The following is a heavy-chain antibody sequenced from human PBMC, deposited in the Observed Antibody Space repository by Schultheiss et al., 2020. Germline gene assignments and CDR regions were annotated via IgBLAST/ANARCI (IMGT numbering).Heavy chain of an antibody. J-gene: IGHJ6*03. CDR3: ARNADFCMDV. CDR1: GGSISSSSYY. CDR2: IYYSGST. Sequence: SETLSLTCTVSGGSISSSSYYWGWIRQPPGKGLEWIGSIYYSGSTYYNPSLKNRVSISVDTSSNHFSLKLTSVTAADTAVYYCARNADFCMDVWGRGTTVTVSS. V-gene: IGHV4-39*02.